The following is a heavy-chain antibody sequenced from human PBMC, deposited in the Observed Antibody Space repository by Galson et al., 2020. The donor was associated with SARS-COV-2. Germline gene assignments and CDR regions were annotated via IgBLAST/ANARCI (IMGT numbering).Heavy chain of an antibody. Sequence: SETLSLTCTVSGGSISSGGYYWSWIRQHPGKGLEWIGYIYHSGSTYYNPSLKSRVSISQDTSMNQYSLKLTSVTAADTAVYYCATTAEHSFDYWGQGTLVTVSS. CDR3: ATTAEHSFDY. V-gene: IGHV4-31*03. CDR1: GGSISSGGYY. J-gene: IGHJ4*02. CDR2: IYHSGST.